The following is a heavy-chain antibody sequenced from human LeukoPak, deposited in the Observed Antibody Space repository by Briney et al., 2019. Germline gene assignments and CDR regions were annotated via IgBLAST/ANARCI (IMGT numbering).Heavy chain of an antibody. CDR1: GFTFSSYA. D-gene: IGHD6-13*01. Sequence: PGGSLRLSCAASGFTFSSYAMHWVCQAPGKGLEWVAVISYDGSNKYYADSVKGRFTISRDNSKNTLYLQMNSLRAEDTAVYYCARDPTCSSSWYYYYGMDVWGQGTTVTVSS. CDR3: ARDPTCSSSWYYYYGMDV. V-gene: IGHV3-30*04. J-gene: IGHJ6*02. CDR2: ISYDGSNK.